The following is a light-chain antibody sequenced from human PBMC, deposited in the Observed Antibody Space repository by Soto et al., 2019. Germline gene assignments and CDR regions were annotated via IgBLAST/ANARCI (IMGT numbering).Light chain of an antibody. CDR3: QQYGSSLLYT. CDR1: QSVSSSY. Sequence: EIVLTQSPGTLSLSPGERATLSCRASQSVSSSYLAWYQQKPGHAPRLLIYGASSRATGIPDRFSGSGAGTDFTLTISRLEPEDFAVYYCQQYGSSLLYTFGQGTKLEIK. CDR2: GAS. J-gene: IGKJ2*01. V-gene: IGKV3-20*01.